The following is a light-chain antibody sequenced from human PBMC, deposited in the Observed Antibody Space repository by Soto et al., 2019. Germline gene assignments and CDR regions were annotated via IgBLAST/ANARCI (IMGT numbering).Light chain of an antibody. CDR1: SSDVGGYNY. Sequence: QSALTQPPSASGSPRQSVTISCTGTSSDVGGYNYVSWYQQHPGKAPKLMIHEVSKRPSGVPERFSGSKSGNTASLTVSGLQSEDEADYYCCSYEGSNIVVFGGGTKLTVL. CDR3: CSYEGSNIVV. CDR2: EVS. J-gene: IGLJ2*01. V-gene: IGLV2-8*01.